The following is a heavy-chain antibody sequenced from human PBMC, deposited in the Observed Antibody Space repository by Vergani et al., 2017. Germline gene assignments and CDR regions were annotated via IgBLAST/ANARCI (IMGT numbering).Heavy chain of an antibody. V-gene: IGHV3-66*01. CDR3: AKDRSYDFWSGYYSQGFDY. J-gene: IGHJ4*02. D-gene: IGHD3-3*01. CDR2: IYSGGST. Sequence: EVQLLESGGGLVQPGGSLRLSCAASGFTVSSNYMTWVRQAPGQGLEWVSVIYSGGSTYYADSVKGRFTISRDNSKNTLYLQMNSLRAEDTAVYYCAKDRSYDFWSGYYSQGFDYWGQGTLVTVSS. CDR1: GFTVSSNY.